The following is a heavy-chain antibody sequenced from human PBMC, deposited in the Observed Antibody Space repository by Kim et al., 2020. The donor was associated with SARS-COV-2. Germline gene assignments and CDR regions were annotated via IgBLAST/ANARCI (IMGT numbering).Heavy chain of an antibody. CDR3: AHRRQRAFDI. J-gene: IGHJ3*02. V-gene: IGHV2-5*05. Sequence: DECYGPSLKSRLTITKDTSKNQVVLTMTNMDPVDTATYYCAHRRQRAFDIWGQGTMVTVSS. CDR2: DE.